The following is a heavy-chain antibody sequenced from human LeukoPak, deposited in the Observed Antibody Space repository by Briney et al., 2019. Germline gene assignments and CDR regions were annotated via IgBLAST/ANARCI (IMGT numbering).Heavy chain of an antibody. CDR1: GGSVSSGSYY. Sequence: PSETLSLTCTVSGGSVSSGSYYWSWIRQPPGKGLEWIGYISYSGSTNYNPSLKSRVTISVDTSKNQFSLRLSSVTTADTAMYYCARDDGLRLGGYFDYWGQGTLVTVSS. J-gene: IGHJ4*02. V-gene: IGHV4-61*01. D-gene: IGHD3-16*01. CDR3: ARDDGLRLGGYFDY. CDR2: ISYSGST.